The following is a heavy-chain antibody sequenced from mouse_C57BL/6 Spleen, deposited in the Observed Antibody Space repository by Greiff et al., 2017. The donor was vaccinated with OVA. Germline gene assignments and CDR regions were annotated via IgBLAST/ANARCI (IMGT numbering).Heavy chain of an antibody. J-gene: IGHJ4*01. CDR1: GFNIKDYY. CDR2: IDPEDGET. Sequence: VQLKQSGAELVKPGASVKLSCTASGFNIKDYYMHWVKQRTEQGLEWIGRIDPEDGETKYAPKFQGKATITADTASNTAYLQISSLTSEDTAVYYCARALYYYGSSPPMDYWGQGTSVTVSS. CDR3: ARALYYYGSSPPMDY. D-gene: IGHD1-1*01. V-gene: IGHV14-2*01.